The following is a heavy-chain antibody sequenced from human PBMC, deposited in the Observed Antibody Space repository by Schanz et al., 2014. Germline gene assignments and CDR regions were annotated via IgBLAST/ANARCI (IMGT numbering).Heavy chain of an antibody. D-gene: IGHD3-3*01. V-gene: IGHV3-23*04. Sequence: EVQLVESGGGLVQPGGSLRLSCTASGFGFSSYSMNWVRQAPGKGLEWVSALSEGGGGTHYADSVKGRFTISRDNSKNTLYLQMNSLRAEDTAVYYCVRDSFFAFDYWGQGTLVTVSS. J-gene: IGHJ4*02. CDR3: VRDSFFAFDY. CDR1: GFGFSSYS. CDR2: LSEGGGGT.